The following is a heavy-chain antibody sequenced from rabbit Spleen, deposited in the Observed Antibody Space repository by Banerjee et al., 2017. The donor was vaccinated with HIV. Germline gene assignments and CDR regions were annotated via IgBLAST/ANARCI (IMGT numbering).Heavy chain of an antibody. V-gene: IGHV1S40*01. CDR1: GFSFSSSDY. D-gene: IGHD1-1*01. CDR3: ARNYVNAFDP. Sequence: QSLEESGGGLVQPEGSLALTCKASGFSFSSSDYICWVRQAPGKGLEWISCITGSSSGFTYSATWAKGRFTISKTSSTTVTLQMTSLTAADTATYFCARNYVNAFDPWGQGTLVTVS. CDR2: ITGSSSGFT. J-gene: IGHJ2*01.